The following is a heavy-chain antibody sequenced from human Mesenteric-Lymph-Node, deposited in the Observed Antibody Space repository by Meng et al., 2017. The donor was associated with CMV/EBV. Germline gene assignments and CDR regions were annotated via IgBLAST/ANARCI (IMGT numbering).Heavy chain of an antibody. D-gene: IGHD3-3*02. CDR3: ARCPSAFDAFDV. Sequence: ASVKVSCKASGYTFTTYDISWVRQAPGQGLEWMGWISVYNGNTNYAQKLQGRVTMTTDTSTSTAYMELRSLRSDDTAVYYCARCPSAFDAFDVWGQGTRVTVSS. CDR1: GYTFTTYD. CDR2: ISVYNGNT. V-gene: IGHV1-18*01. J-gene: IGHJ3*01.